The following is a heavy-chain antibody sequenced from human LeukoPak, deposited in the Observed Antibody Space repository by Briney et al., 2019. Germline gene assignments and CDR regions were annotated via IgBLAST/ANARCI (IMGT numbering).Heavy chain of an antibody. V-gene: IGHV3-30*18. D-gene: IGHD2-2*01. J-gene: IGHJ6*04. CDR3: AKDRWEVPAAAHSYYYYYGMDV. CDR1: GFTFSSYG. CDR2: ISYDGSNK. Sequence: PGGSLRLSCAASGFTFSSYGMHWVRQAPGKGLEWVAVISYDGSNKYYADSVKGRFTISRDNSKNTLYLQMNSLRAEDTAVFYCAKDRWEVPAAAHSYYYYYGMDVWGKGTTVTVSS.